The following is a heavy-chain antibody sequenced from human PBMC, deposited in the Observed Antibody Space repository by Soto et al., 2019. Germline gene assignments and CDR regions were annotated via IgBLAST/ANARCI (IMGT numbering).Heavy chain of an antibody. J-gene: IGHJ4*02. Sequence: GGSLRLSCAASGFTFSSYSMNWVRQAPGKGLEWVSYISSSSSTRYYADSVKGRFTISRDNAKNSLYLQMNSLRDEDTAWYYCARDPTMIVLDYPSYFDYWGQGTLVTVSS. V-gene: IGHV3-48*02. CDR3: ARDPTMIVLDYPSYFDY. CDR2: ISSSSSTR. CDR1: GFTFSSYS. D-gene: IGHD3-22*01.